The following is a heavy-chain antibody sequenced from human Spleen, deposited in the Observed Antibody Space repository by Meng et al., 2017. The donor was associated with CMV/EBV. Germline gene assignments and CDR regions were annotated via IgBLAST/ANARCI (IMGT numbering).Heavy chain of an antibody. CDR3: ARATSGSYYYYYYGMDV. D-gene: IGHD1-26*01. V-gene: IGHV3-30*02. J-gene: IGHJ6*02. CDR2: IRFDGSSK. Sequence: GESLKISCAASGFTFTTYGMHWVRQAPGKGLEWVTFIRFDGSSKYYADSVKARFTISRDNAKNSLYLQMNSLRAEDTAVYYCARATSGSYYYYYYGMDVWGQGTTVTVSS. CDR1: GFTFTTYG.